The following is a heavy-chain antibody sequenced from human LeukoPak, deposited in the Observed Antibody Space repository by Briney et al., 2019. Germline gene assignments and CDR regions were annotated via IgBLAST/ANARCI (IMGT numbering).Heavy chain of an antibody. CDR1: GGSISSYY. Sequence: SETLSLTCTVSGGSISSYYWSWIRQPAGKGLEWIGRIYTSGSTNYNPSLKSRVTMSVDTSKNQFSLKLSSVTAADTAVYYCARAGRLDYYDSSGQPYYYYMDVWGKGTTVTVSS. J-gene: IGHJ6*03. V-gene: IGHV4-4*07. CDR3: ARAGRLDYYDSSGQPYYYYMDV. D-gene: IGHD3-22*01. CDR2: IYTSGST.